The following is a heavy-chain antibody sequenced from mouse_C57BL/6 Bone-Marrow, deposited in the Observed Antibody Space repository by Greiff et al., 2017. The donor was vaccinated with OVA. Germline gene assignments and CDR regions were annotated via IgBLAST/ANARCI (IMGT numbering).Heavy chain of an antibody. J-gene: IGHJ4*01. CDR2: IDPETGGT. V-gene: IGHV1-15*01. CDR3: TRWNSRYAMDY. Sequence: QVHVKQSGAELVRPGASVTLSCKASGYTFTDYEMHWVKQTPVHGLEWIGAIDPETGGTAYNQKFKGKAILTADKSSSTAYMELRSLTSEDSAVYYCTRWNSRYAMDYWGQGTSVTVSS. CDR1: GYTFTDYE.